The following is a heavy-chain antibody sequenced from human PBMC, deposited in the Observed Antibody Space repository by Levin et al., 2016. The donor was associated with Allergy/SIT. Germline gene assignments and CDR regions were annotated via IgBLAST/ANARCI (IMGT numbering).Heavy chain of an antibody. J-gene: IGHJ3*02. CDR3: ARDLDGSGSVRAFDI. Sequence: SETLSLTCAVSGGSISSSNWWSWVRQPPGKGLEWIGEIYHSGSTNYNPSLKSRVTISVDKSKNQFSLKLSSVTAADTAVYYCARDLDGSGSVRAFDIWGQGTMVTVSS. V-gene: IGHV4-4*02. D-gene: IGHD3-10*01. CDR1: GGSISSSNW. CDR2: IYHSGST.